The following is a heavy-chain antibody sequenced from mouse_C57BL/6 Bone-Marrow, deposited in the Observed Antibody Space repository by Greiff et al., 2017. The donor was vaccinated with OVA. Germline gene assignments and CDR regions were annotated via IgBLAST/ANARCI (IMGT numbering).Heavy chain of an antibody. D-gene: IGHD1-2*01. CDR3: AIHSPFAY. J-gene: IGHJ3*01. CDR1: GFSLTSYG. CDR2: IWSGGST. V-gene: IGHV2-5*01. Sequence: QVQLQQSGPGLVQPSQSLSITCTVSGFSLTSYGVHWVRQSPGKGLLWLGVIWSGGSTDYNAAFMSRLSITKDNSTSQVFFKMDSLHADDTARYYCAIHSPFAYWGQGTRVTVSA.